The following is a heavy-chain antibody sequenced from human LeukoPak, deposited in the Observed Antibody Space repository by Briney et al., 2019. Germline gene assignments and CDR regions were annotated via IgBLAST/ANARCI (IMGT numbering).Heavy chain of an antibody. CDR3: AGVNCSGGSCYSGLFDY. V-gene: IGHV4-34*01. CDR1: GGSFSGYY. J-gene: IGHJ4*02. CDR2: INHSGST. Sequence: SEPLSLTCAVYGGSFSGYYWSWIRQPPGKGLAWIGEINHSGSTNYNPSLKSRVTISVDTSKNQFSLKLSSVTAADTAVYYCAGVNCSGGSCYSGLFDYWGQGTLVTVSS. D-gene: IGHD2-15*01.